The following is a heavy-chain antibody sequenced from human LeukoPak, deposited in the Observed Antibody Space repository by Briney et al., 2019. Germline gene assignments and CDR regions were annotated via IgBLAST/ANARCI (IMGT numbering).Heavy chain of an antibody. CDR3: ATPAGGYSYGYYDYAFDI. Sequence: GGSLRLSCAASGFTFSSYSMNWVRQAPGKGLEWVSSISSSSSYIYYADSVKGRFTISRDNAKNSLYLQMNSLRSEDTAVYYCATPAGGYSYGYYDYAFDIWGQGTMVTVSS. J-gene: IGHJ3*02. V-gene: IGHV3-21*04. CDR2: ISSSSSYI. D-gene: IGHD5-18*01. CDR1: GFTFSSYS.